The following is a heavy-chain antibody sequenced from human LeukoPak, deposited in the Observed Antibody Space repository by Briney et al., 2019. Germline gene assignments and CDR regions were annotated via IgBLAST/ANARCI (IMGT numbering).Heavy chain of an antibody. CDR1: YX. D-gene: IGHD5-18*01. CDR3: ARLVDTAMGNWFDP. Sequence: YXWXXIXQPXGKGLEWIGEINHSGSTNYNPSLKSRVTISVDTSKNQFSLKLSSVTAADTAVYYCARLVDTAMGNWFDPWGQGTLVTVSS. J-gene: IGHJ5*02. CDR2: INHSGST. V-gene: IGHV4-34*01.